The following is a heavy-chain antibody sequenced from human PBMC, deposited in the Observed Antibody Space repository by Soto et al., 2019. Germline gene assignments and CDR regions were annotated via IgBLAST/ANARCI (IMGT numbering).Heavy chain of an antibody. CDR1: GGSISSSSYY. CDR2: IYYSGST. J-gene: IGHJ3*01. D-gene: IGHD3-16*02. Sequence: SETLSLTCTVSGGSISSSSYYWGWIRQPPGKGLEWIGSIYYSGSTYYNPSLKSRVTISVDTSKNQFSLKLSSVTAADTAVYYCARLYGLDAFDFWGQGTMLTVSS. CDR3: ARLYGLDAFDF. V-gene: IGHV4-39*01.